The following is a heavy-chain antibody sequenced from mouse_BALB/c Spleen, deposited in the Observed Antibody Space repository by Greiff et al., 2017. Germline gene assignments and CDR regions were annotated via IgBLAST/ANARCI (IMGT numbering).Heavy chain of an antibody. CDR2: IWAGGST. CDR1: GFSLTSSG. D-gene: IGHD2-12*01. CDR3: ARLRRDHFDY. V-gene: IGHV2-9*02. Sequence: QVQLQQSGPGLVAPSQSLSITCTVSGFSLTSSGVHWVRQPPGKGLEWLGVIWAGGSTNYNSALMSSLSISKDNAKSQVFLKMNSLQTDDTAMYYCARLRRDHFDYWGQGTTLTVSS. J-gene: IGHJ2*01.